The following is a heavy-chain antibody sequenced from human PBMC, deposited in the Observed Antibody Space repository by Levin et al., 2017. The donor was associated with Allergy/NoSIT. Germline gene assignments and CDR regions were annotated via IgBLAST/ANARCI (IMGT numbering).Heavy chain of an antibody. CDR1: GGSISSYY. V-gene: IGHV4-59*01. D-gene: IGHD3-10*01. CDR3: ARGGVLLWFRELLDAFDS. Sequence: SETLSLTCTVSGGSISSYYWSWIRQPPGKGLEWIGYIYYSGSTNYNPSLKSRVTISVDTSKNQFSLKLSSVTAADTAVYYCARGGVLLWFRELLDAFDSWGQGTMVTVSS. CDR2: IYYSGST. J-gene: IGHJ3*02.